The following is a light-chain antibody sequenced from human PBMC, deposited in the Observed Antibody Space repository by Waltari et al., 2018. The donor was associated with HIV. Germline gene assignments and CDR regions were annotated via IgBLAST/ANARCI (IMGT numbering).Light chain of an antibody. CDR1: QDIRNN. V-gene: IGKV1-33*01. CDR2: DAS. J-gene: IGKJ3*01. CDR3: QQYDDLPFT. Sequence: DIRMTQSPSSLSAPMGASVTMTCQATQDIRNNLNWYQQKTWEAPKLLIYDASVLETGISSRFSGSGSGTNFTLTITNPQPEDVATYFCQQYDDLPFTFGPGTKV.